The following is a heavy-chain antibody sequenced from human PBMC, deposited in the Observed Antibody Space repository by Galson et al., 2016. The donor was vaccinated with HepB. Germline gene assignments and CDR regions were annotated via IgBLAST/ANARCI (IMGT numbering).Heavy chain of an antibody. J-gene: IGHJ6*04. Sequence: SLRLSCAVSGFSLRSCNMHWVRQAPGKGLEWVAVISYDGSNKDYVDSVKGRFTISRDNSKNTLYMQMDSLRPEDTAVYYCAREMSGIYYGMDVWGKGTTVTVSS. CDR2: ISYDGSNK. V-gene: IGHV3-30-3*01. CDR3: AREMSGIYYGMDV. CDR1: GFSLRSCN.